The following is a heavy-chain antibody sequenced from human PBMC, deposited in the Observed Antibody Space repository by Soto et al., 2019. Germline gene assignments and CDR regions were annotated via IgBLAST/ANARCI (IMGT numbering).Heavy chain of an antibody. D-gene: IGHD1-26*01. CDR2: IYSGGST. Sequence: GGSLRLSCAASGFTVSSNYMSWVRQAPGKGLEWVSVIYSGGSTYYADSVKGRFTISRDNSKNTLYLQMNSLRAEDTAVYYCARKGGSYYPYYFDYWGQGTLVTVSS. CDR1: GFTVSSNY. V-gene: IGHV3-66*01. J-gene: IGHJ4*02. CDR3: ARKGGSYYPYYFDY.